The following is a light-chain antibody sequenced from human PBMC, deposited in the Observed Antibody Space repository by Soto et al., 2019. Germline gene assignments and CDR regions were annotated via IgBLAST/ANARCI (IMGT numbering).Light chain of an antibody. CDR2: DVT. J-gene: IGLJ2*01. V-gene: IGLV2-14*03. Sequence: QSVLTQPASVSGSPGRSVTISCTGTSSDVGDFNYVPWYQHLPGRAPKLIIYDVTNRPSGISYRFSASKSGRTASLTISGLQAEDEAVYYCSSYSSSTTHVVFGGGTKVTVL. CDR1: SSDVGDFNY. CDR3: SSYSSSTTHVV.